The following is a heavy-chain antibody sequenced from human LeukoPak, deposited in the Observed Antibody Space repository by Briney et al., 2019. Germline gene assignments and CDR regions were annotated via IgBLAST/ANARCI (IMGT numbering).Heavy chain of an antibody. D-gene: IGHD5-18*01. V-gene: IGHV1-18*01. Sequence: ASETVSFTGAGYTFTDCGGSWVRQAPGQGRERGGGISAYNGNTNYVQKFQGRLTMTTDISTSTAYMELRSLRSDDTAVFYCVRDLGVDTSMIFFDYWGQGTRVTVSS. CDR2: ISAYNGNT. J-gene: IGHJ4*02. CDR1: GYTFTDCG. CDR3: VRDLGVDTSMIFFDY.